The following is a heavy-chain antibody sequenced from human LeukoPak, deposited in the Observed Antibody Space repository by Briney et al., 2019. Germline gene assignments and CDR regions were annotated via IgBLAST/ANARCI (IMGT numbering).Heavy chain of an antibody. Sequence: GASVKVSCKASGGTFSIYAISWVRQAPGQGLEWLGGIIPIFGTANYAQKFQGRVTITTDESTSTAYMELSSLRFEDTAVYYCANRGNYDSPFDPWGQGTLVTVSS. J-gene: IGHJ5*02. CDR1: GGTFSIYA. V-gene: IGHV1-69*05. CDR3: ANRGNYDSPFDP. CDR2: IIPIFGTA. D-gene: IGHD3-3*01.